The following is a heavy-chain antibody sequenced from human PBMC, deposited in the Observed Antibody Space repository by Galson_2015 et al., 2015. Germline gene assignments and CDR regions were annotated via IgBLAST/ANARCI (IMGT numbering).Heavy chain of an antibody. CDR2: INAGNGNT. V-gene: IGHV1-3*01. CDR3: ARDPLPIAVAGFLYFDY. J-gene: IGHJ4*02. Sequence: SVKVSCKASGYTFTSYAMHWVRQAPGQRLEWMGWINAGNGNTKYSQKFQGRVTITRDTSASTAYMELSSLRSEDTAVYYCARDPLPIAVAGFLYFDYWGQGTLVTVSS. CDR1: GYTFTSYA. D-gene: IGHD6-19*01.